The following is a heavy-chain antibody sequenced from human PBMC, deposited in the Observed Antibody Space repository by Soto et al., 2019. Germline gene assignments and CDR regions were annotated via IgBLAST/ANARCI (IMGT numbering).Heavy chain of an antibody. V-gene: IGHV3-30*18. CDR3: AKGGIAARPGPVCYDY. CDR1: GFTFISYG. J-gene: IGHJ4*02. D-gene: IGHD6-6*01. CDR2: ISYDGSNK. Sequence: GGFLRLSCAASGFTFISYGMHWVRPAPGKKLEWVAVISYDGSNKYYANSVKGRFNISRDNSKNTLYLQMNSLRAEDTAVFYCAKGGIAARPGPVCYDYWGQGTLVTVSS.